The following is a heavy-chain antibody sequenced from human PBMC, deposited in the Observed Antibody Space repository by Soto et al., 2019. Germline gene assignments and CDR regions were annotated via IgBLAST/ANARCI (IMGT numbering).Heavy chain of an antibody. D-gene: IGHD4-17*01. V-gene: IGHV1-8*01. CDR2: MNPNSGNT. Sequence: GASVKVSCKASGYTFTSYDINWVRQATGQGLEWMGWMNPNSGNTGYAQKLQGRVTMTTDTSTSTAYMELRSLRSDDTAVYYCARSYGDYNLFDYWGQGTLVTVSS. CDR3: ARSYGDYNLFDY. CDR1: GYTFTSYD. J-gene: IGHJ4*02.